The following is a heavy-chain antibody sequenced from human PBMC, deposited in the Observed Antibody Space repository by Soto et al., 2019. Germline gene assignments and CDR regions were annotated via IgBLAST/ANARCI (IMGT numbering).Heavy chain of an antibody. D-gene: IGHD4-17*01. CDR1: GGSISSSSYY. Sequence: QLQLQESGPGLVKPSETLSLTCTVSGGSISSSSYYWGWIRQPPGKGLEWIGSIYYSGSTYYNPSLKSRVTISVDTSKNQFSLKLSSVTAADTAVYYCARHDYYGDYGFDYWGQGTLVTVSS. V-gene: IGHV4-39*01. CDR3: ARHDYYGDYGFDY. CDR2: IYYSGST. J-gene: IGHJ4*02.